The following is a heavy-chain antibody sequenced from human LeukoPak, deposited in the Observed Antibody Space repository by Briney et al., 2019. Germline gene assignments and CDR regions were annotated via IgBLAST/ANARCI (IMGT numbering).Heavy chain of an antibody. V-gene: IGHV4-38-2*02. CDR3: ARGYGMDV. J-gene: IGHJ6*02. CDR1: GYSISSGYY. Sequence: SETLSLTCTVSGYSISSGYYWGWIRQPPGKGLEWIGYIYYSGSTYYNPSLKSRVTISVDTSKSQFSLKLSSVTAADTAVYYCARGYGMDVWGQGTTVTVSS. CDR2: IYYSGST.